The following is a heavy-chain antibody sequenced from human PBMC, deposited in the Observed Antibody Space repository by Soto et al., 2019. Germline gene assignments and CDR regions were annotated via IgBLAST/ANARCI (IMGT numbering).Heavy chain of an antibody. J-gene: IGHJ5*01. D-gene: IGHD7-27*01. CDR2: IYKSATT. Sequence: SETLSLTCSVSGDSISNLDYFWAWIRQPPGQALEYIGYIYKSATTYYNPSFESRVAISVDTSESQFSLNVTSVTAADTAVYFCARGRYCLTGRCFPNWFDSWGQGALVTVSS. CDR1: GDSISNLDYF. CDR3: ARGRYCLTGRCFPNWFDS. V-gene: IGHV4-30-4*01.